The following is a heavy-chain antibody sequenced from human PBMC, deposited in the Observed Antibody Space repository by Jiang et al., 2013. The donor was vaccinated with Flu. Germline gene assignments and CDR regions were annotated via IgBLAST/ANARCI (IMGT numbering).Heavy chain of an antibody. V-gene: IGHV4-39*07. CDR2: IYYSGST. CDR1: GGSISSSSYY. CDR3: ARGLDSGWYNPHY. D-gene: IGHD6-19*01. J-gene: IGHJ4*02. Sequence: LLKPSETLSLTCTVSGGSISSSSYYWGWIRQPPGKGLEWIGSIYYSGSTYYNPSLKSRVTISVDTSKNQFSLKLSSVTAADTAIYYCARGLDSGWYNPHYWGQGTLVTVSS.